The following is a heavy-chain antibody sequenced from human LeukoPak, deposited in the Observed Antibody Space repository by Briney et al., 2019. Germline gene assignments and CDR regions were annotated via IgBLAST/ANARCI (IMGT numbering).Heavy chain of an antibody. CDR3: ARVFGGFDY. CDR1: GGSISSGFYY. CDR2: IYTSGST. V-gene: IGHV4-61*02. D-gene: IGHD3-10*02. J-gene: IGHJ4*02. Sequence: SETLSLTCTVSGGSISSGFYYWSWLRQPAGKGLEWIGRIYTSGSTNHNPSLKSRVTISVDTSENQFSLKLTAVTAADTAVYYCARVFGGFDYWGQGTLVTVSS.